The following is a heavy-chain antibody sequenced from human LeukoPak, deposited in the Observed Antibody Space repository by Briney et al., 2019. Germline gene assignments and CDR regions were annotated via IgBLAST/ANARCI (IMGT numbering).Heavy chain of an antibody. CDR2: MNPNSGNT. CDR3: SRGLWEPSD. D-gene: IGHD1-26*01. Sequence: ASVKVSCKASGYTFTSYDINWVRRAPGQGPEWMGWMNPNSGNTGYGEQFQGRITMTRNTSISTASMELSSLRSEDTAVYYCSRGLWEPSDCGQGTLVTVSS. V-gene: IGHV1-8*01. J-gene: IGHJ4*02. CDR1: GYTFTSYD.